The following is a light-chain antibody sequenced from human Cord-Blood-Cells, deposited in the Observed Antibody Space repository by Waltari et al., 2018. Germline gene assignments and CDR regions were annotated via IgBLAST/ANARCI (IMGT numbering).Light chain of an antibody. Sequence: SYELTQPPSVSVSPGQTASITCSGDKLGDKYACWYQQKPGQSPVLVIYQDSKRPSGIPERFSGSNSGNKATLTISGTQAMDVADYYCQAWDSSTYVFGTGTKVTVL. V-gene: IGLV3-1*01. CDR3: QAWDSSTYV. CDR2: QDS. CDR1: KLGDKY. J-gene: IGLJ1*01.